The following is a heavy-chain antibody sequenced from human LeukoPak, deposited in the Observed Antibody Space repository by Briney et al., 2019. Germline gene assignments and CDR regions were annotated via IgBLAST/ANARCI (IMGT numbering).Heavy chain of an antibody. J-gene: IGHJ4*02. CDR3: ARVRKSSGWKFDY. V-gene: IGHV4-59*01. CDR1: GGSISSYY. CDR2: IYYSGTT. Sequence: SEPLSLTCTVSGGSISSYYWNWIRQSPGKGLEWIGYIYYSGTTNYNPSLKSRVTISVDTSKNQFSLNLSSVTAADTAVYYCARVRKSSGWKFDYWGQGTLVTVSS. D-gene: IGHD6-19*01.